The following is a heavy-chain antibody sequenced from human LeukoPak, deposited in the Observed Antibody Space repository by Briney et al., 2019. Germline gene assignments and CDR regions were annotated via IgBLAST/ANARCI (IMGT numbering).Heavy chain of an antibody. D-gene: IGHD4-17*01. J-gene: IGHJ3*02. CDR3: ARSIDYGAFDI. CDR1: GFTFSDYY. Sequence: GGSLRLSRAASGFTFSDYYMIWIRQAPGKGLEWVSYISSGGGPIYYADSVKGRFTISRDNAKNSLYLQMNSLRADDTAVYYCARSIDYGAFDIWGQGTMVTVSS. CDR2: ISSGGGPI. V-gene: IGHV3-11*01.